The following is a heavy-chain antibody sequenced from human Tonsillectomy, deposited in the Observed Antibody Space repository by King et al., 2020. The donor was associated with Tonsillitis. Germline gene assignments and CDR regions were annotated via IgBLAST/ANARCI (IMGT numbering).Heavy chain of an antibody. D-gene: IGHD3-10*01. CDR2: ISYDGSNK. CDR1: RFTFSSYA. CDR3: ARVDIPGFGELEPLDY. J-gene: IGHJ4*02. Sequence: VQLVESGGGVVQPGRSLRLSCAASRFTFSSYAMHWVRQAPGKGLEWVAIISYDGSNKYYADSLKGRFTISRDNSKNTLYLQMDSLRADDTAVYYCARVDIPGFGELEPLDYWGQGTLVTVSS. V-gene: IGHV3-30-3*01.